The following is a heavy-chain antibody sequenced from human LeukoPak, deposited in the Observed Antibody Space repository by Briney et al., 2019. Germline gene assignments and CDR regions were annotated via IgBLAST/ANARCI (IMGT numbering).Heavy chain of an antibody. D-gene: IGHD2-15*01. CDR1: GFTFSSYA. CDR2: ISDSGRST. J-gene: IGHJ4*02. Sequence: GGSLRLSRAASGFTFSSYAMTWVRQAPGKGLEWVSAISDSGRSTYYADSVKGRFTTSRDVSKSTLYLQMNSLRAEDTALYYCAKGQRWELPLDFWGQGTLVTVSS. CDR3: AKGQRWELPLDF. V-gene: IGHV3-23*01.